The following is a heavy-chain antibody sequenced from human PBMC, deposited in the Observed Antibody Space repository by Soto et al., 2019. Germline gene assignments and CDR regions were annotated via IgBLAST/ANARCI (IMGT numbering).Heavy chain of an antibody. CDR1: GFTFSSYG. J-gene: IGHJ4*02. CDR2: ISYDGSNK. CDR3: AQLVPNYDFCDGTKD. D-gene: IGHD3-3*01. Sequence: QVQLVESGGGVVQPGRSLRLSCAASGFTFSSYGMHWVRQAPGKGLEWVAVISYDGSNKYYADSVKGRFTISRDNSKNTLYLQMNSMRAEDTAVYYCAQLVPNYDFCDGTKDWGQGTLVTVSS. V-gene: IGHV3-30*03.